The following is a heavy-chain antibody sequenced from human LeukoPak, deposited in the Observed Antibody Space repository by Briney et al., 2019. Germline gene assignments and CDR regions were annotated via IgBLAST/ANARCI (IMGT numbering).Heavy chain of an antibody. V-gene: IGHV1-69*04. Sequence: ASVKVSCKASGGTFSSYAISWVRQAPGQGLEWMGRIIPILGIASYAQKFQGRVTITADKSTSTAYMELSSLRSEDTAVYYCAVERGYDTRGYLDYWGQGTLVTVSS. CDR2: IIPILGIA. CDR1: GGTFSSYA. CDR3: AVERGYDTRGYLDY. D-gene: IGHD3-22*01. J-gene: IGHJ4*02.